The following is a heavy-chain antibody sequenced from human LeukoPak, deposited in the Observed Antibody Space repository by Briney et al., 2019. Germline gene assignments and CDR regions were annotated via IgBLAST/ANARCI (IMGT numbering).Heavy chain of an antibody. Sequence: SETLSLTCTVSAGSISSSSYYWGWIRQPPGKGLEWIGSIYYSGSTYYNPSLKSRVTISVDTSKNQFSLKLSSVTAADTAVYYCARADDYGDNFDYWGQGTLVTVSS. CDR1: AGSISSSSYY. D-gene: IGHD4-17*01. J-gene: IGHJ4*02. CDR3: ARADDYGDNFDY. V-gene: IGHV4-39*01. CDR2: IYYSGST.